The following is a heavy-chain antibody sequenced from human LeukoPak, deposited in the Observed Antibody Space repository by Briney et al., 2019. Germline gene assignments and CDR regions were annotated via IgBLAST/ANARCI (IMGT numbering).Heavy chain of an antibody. CDR1: AASFSSYA. V-gene: IGHV1-69*05. Sequence: SVKVSCKASAASFSSYAISWVRQPPGQGLEWMGGTIPSFGTANYAQKFQGRVTITTDESTSTASLELSSLRSEATAVYYCARVETVVVMGDGYFDYWGQGTLVTVSS. CDR3: ARVETVVVMGDGYFDY. J-gene: IGHJ4*02. D-gene: IGHD2-15*01. CDR2: TIPSFGTA.